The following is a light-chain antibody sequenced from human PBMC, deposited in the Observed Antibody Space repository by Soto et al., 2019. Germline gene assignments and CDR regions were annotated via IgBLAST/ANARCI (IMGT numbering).Light chain of an antibody. CDR3: QHYDNWPHT. J-gene: IGKJ2*01. CDR2: GAS. CDR1: QSLSRN. Sequence: EVVLTQSPATLSVSPGERASRSCRASQSLSRNLAWYQHQPGQAPRLLIYGASTRVTGIPARFSGSGSGTDFTLTISSLQSEDSAVYYCQHYDNWPHTFGQGTKLEIK. V-gene: IGKV3-15*01.